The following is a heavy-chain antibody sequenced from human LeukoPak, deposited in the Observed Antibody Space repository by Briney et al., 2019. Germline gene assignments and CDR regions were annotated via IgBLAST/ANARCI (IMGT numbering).Heavy chain of an antibody. CDR3: ARSRVAAGSENYGMDV. V-gene: IGHV3-30-3*01. CDR1: GLRFSDYV. J-gene: IGHJ6*02. Sequence: GGSLTLSCAASGLRFSDYVMHWVRQAPGMGLEWVAFISYSGGNQEYADSVRGRFTISRDNSKNTLYLQMNSLRAEDTAVYFCARSRVAAGSENYGMDVWGQGTTVTVSS. CDR2: ISYSGGNQ. D-gene: IGHD6-13*01.